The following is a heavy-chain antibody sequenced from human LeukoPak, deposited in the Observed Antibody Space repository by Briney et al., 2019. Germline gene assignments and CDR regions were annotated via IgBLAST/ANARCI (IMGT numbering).Heavy chain of an antibody. CDR3: ARATTNWGSAFDF. Sequence: SETLSLTCAVYGGSFSGYYWSWIRQPPGKGLEWIGEINHSGSTNYNPSLKSRVTISVDTSKNQFSLKLSSVTAADTAVYYCARATTNWGSAFDFWGQGTMVTVSS. V-gene: IGHV4-34*01. CDR2: INHSGST. D-gene: IGHD7-27*01. CDR1: GGSFSGYY. J-gene: IGHJ3*01.